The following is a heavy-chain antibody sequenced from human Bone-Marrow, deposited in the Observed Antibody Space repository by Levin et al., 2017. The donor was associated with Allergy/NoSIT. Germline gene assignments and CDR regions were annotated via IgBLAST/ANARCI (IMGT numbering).Heavy chain of an antibody. Sequence: SETLSLTCAVYGGSFSGYYWSWIRQPPGKGLEWIGEINHSGSTNYNPSLKSRVTISVDTSKNQFSLKLSSVTAADTAVYYCARGYSYGPGYYFDYWGQGTLVTVSS. CDR1: GGSFSGYY. V-gene: IGHV4-34*01. CDR2: INHSGST. CDR3: ARGYSYGPGYYFDY. D-gene: IGHD5-18*01. J-gene: IGHJ4*02.